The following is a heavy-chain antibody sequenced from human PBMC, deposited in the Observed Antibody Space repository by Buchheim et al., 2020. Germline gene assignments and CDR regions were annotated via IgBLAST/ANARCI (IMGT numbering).Heavy chain of an antibody. CDR3: ARDAREDTAMVRYYYYGMDV. CDR2: ISSSGSTI. Sequence: QVQLVESGGGLVKPGGSLRLSCAASGFTFSDYYMSWIRQAPGKGLEGVSYISSSGSTIYYADSVKGRFTISRDNAKNSLYVQMNSLRAEDTAVYYCARDAREDTAMVRYYYYGMDVWGQGTT. CDR1: GFTFSDYY. V-gene: IGHV3-11*01. J-gene: IGHJ6*02. D-gene: IGHD5-18*01.